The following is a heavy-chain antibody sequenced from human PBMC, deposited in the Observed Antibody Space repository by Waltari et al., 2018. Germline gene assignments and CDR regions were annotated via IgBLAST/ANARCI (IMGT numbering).Heavy chain of an antibody. Sequence: QVQLVQSGAEVKKPGSSVKVSCKASGGTFSSYAISWVRQAPGQGLEWMGGIIPIFGTANYAQKFEGRVTITTDESTSTAYMELSSLRYEDTAVYYCARNLDCSGGSCYSAYDPWGQGTLVTVSS. V-gene: IGHV1-69*05. CDR3: ARNLDCSGGSCYSAYDP. CDR2: IIPIFGTA. J-gene: IGHJ5*02. D-gene: IGHD2-15*01. CDR1: GGTFSSYA.